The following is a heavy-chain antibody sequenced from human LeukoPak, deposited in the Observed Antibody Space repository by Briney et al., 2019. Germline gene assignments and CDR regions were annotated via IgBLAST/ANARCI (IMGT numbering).Heavy chain of an antibody. CDR1: GYIFTGYY. D-gene: IGHD2-15*01. CDR3: ARGPPEYCSGGSCYSGRNWIDP. J-gene: IGHJ5*02. V-gene: IGHV1-2*02. Sequence: GASVKVSCKASGYIFTGYYMHWVRQAPGQGLEWMGWINPNSGGADYAQNFQGRVTMTRDTSISTAHMTLNGLRSDDTAVYYCARGPPEYCSGGSCYSGRNWIDPWGQGTLVTVSS. CDR2: INPNSGGA.